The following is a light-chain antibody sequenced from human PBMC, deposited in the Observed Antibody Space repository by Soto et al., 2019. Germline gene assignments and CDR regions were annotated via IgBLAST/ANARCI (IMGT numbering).Light chain of an antibody. CDR3: QRYNTWRSIS. CDR1: QRVSNNY. V-gene: IGKV3D-20*01. J-gene: IGKJ5*01. Sequence: ESLLTQSPATRSWAPVESATLSCGASQRVSNNYLAWYQQKPGLAPRLLIYDASSRATGIPDRFTGSGSGTDFTLTISSLQSEDFAVYYCQRYNTWRSISFGQGTRLEIK. CDR2: DAS.